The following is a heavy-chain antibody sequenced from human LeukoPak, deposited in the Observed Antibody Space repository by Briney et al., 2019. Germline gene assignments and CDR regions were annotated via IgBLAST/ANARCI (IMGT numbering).Heavy chain of an antibody. CDR2: IYYSGNT. J-gene: IGHJ4*02. D-gene: IGHD3/OR15-3a*01. Sequence: SETLSLTCTVSGVSISSSNSYWGWIRQPPGKGLEWIGSIYYSGNTYYNACLKSQVSISIDTSKNQFSLRLTSVTAADTAVYYCARQTGSGLFILPGGQGTPVTVSS. CDR1: GVSISSSNSY. CDR3: ARQTGSGLFILP. V-gene: IGHV4-39*01.